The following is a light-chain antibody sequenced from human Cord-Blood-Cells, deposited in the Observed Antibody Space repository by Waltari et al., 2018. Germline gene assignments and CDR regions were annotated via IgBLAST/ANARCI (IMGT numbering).Light chain of an antibody. V-gene: IGKV1-9*01. CDR3: QQLNSYPRT. CDR2: AAS. Sequence: DIQLTQSPSFLSASVGDRVTITCRASQGISSYLAWYQQKPGKAPKLLIYAASTLQSGVPSRFSCSGSGTEFTLTISRLQPEDFATYYCQQLNSYPRTFGGGTKVEIK. J-gene: IGKJ4*01. CDR1: QGISSY.